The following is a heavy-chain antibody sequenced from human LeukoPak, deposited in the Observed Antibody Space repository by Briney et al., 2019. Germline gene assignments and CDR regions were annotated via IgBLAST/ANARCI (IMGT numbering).Heavy chain of an antibody. V-gene: IGHV3-53*01. CDR3: ARGRGLDV. CDR1: GFIVSANY. J-gene: IGHJ6*02. CDR2: FYSGGAT. D-gene: IGHD2-15*01. Sequence: PGGSLRLSCAASGFIVSANYMSWVRQTPGKGREWVSIFYSGGATFYVDSVKGRFTISRDNSKNMLYLQMNSLRAEDTAVYYCARGRGLDVWGQGTTVTVSS.